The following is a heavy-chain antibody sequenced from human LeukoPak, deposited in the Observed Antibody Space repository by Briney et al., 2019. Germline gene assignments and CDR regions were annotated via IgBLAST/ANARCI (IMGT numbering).Heavy chain of an antibody. CDR2: INSDGSST. V-gene: IGHV3-74*01. J-gene: IGHJ6*02. Sequence: GGSLRLSCAASGFTFSSYWMHWVRQAPGRGLVWVSRINSDGSSTSYTDSVKGRFTISRDNAKNTLYLQMNSLRAEDTAVYYCARVPYGGNSGPLTYYYYGMDVWGQGTTVTVSS. D-gene: IGHD4-23*01. CDR1: GFTFSSYW. CDR3: ARVPYGGNSGPLTYYYYGMDV.